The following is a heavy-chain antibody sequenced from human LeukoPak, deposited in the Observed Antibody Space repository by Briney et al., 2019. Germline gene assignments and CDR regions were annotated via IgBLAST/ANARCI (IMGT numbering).Heavy chain of an antibody. CDR3: AKSTEYYGSGSYPVGY. Sequence: GGSLRLSCAASGFTFSSYAMSWVRQAPGKGLEWVSAISGSGGSTYYADSVKGRFTISRDNSKNTLYLQMNSLRAEDTAVYYCAKSTEYYGSGSYPVGYWGQGTLVTVSS. D-gene: IGHD3-10*01. CDR1: GFTFSSYA. J-gene: IGHJ4*02. CDR2: ISGSGGST. V-gene: IGHV3-23*01.